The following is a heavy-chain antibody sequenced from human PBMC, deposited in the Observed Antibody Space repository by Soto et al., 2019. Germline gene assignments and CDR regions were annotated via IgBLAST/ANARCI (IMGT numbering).Heavy chain of an antibody. V-gene: IGHV3-73*01. CDR1: GFTFSGSA. CDR2: IRSKARDYAT. Sequence: LRLSCAASGFTFSGSAMHWVRQASGKGLEWVGHIRSKARDYATAYAASVKGSFTISRDDSKNTAYLQMNSLKTEDTAVYFCTRQSPDYYYYGMGVWGQGTTVTVSS. J-gene: IGHJ6*02. CDR3: TRQSPDYYYYGMGV.